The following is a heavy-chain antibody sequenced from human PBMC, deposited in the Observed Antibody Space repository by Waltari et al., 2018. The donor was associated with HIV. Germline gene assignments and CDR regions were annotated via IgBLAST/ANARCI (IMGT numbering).Heavy chain of an antibody. CDR1: VSTFSSYG. V-gene: IGHV3-30*18. CDR2: ISYDGSNK. Sequence: QVQPVESGGGVVQPGRSVRQSCAASVSTFSSYGMHWVRQAPGKGVEWVAVISYDGSNKYYADSVKGRFTISRDNSKNTLYLQRNSLRAEDTAVYYCAKGSAPGNFDYWGQGTLVTVSS. CDR3: AKGSAPGNFDY. D-gene: IGHD6-13*01. J-gene: IGHJ4*02.